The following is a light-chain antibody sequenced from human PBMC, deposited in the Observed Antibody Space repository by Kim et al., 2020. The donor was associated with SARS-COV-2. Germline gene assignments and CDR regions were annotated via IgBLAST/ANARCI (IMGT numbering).Light chain of an antibody. CDR3: QQYGNSPYT. CDR2: GAS. Sequence: EIVLTQSPGTLFLSPGERATLSCRASQSVSSSYLGWYQQRPGQAPMLLIYGASSRATGIPDRFSGSGSRTDFTLTISRLEPEDFAVYYCQQYGNSPYTFGQGTKLEI. CDR1: QSVSSSY. J-gene: IGKJ2*01. V-gene: IGKV3-20*01.